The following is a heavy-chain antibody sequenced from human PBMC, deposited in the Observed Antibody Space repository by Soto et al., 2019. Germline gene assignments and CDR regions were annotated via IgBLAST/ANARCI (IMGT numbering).Heavy chain of an antibody. V-gene: IGHV4-31*11. Sequence: SETLSLTCDVSGGSISSGGYYWSWIRQHPGKGLEWIGYIYYSGSTYYNPSLKSRVTISVDTSKNQFSLKLSSVTAADTAVYYCAREVSGSSYEQWSPRGFDPWGQGTLVTVSS. CDR1: GGSISSGGYY. D-gene: IGHD6-19*01. CDR2: IYYSGST. CDR3: AREVSGSSYEQWSPRGFDP. J-gene: IGHJ5*02.